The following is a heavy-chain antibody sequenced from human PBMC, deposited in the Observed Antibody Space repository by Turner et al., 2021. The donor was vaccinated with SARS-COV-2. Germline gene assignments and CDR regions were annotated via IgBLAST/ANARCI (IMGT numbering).Heavy chain of an antibody. J-gene: IGHJ4*02. D-gene: IGHD1-7*01. CDR2: IYYSGST. V-gene: IGHV4-39*01. CDR3: ARLRRTQNFDY. Sequence: QLQLQESGPGLVKPSETLSLTCTVSGGTISSSSYYWGWIRQPPGKGREWSGSIYYSGSTYYNQSLKRRVTISVDTSKNQFSLKLSSVTAADTAVYYCARLRRTQNFDYWGQGTLVTVSS. CDR1: GGTISSSSYY.